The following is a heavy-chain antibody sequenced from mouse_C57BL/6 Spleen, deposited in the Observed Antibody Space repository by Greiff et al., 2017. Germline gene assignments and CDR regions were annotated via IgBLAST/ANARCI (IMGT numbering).Heavy chain of an antibody. Sequence: VQLQQSGPELVKPGASVKISCKASGYAFSSSWMNWVKQRPGKGLEWIGRIYPGDGDTNYNGKFKGKATLTADKSSSTAYMQLSSLTSDDSAVYFCARSGLRRDAMDYWGQGTSVTVSS. J-gene: IGHJ4*01. V-gene: IGHV1-82*01. D-gene: IGHD2-12*01. CDR1: GYAFSSSW. CDR3: ARSGLRRDAMDY. CDR2: IYPGDGDT.